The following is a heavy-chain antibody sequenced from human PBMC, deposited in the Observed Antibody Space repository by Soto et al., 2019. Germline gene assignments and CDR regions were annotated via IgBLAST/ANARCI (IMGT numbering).Heavy chain of an antibody. J-gene: IGHJ4*01. CDR3: ARGTPTPGTDY. CDR1: GFNFRSYW. Sequence: GGSLRLSCAASGFNFRSYWMNWVRRAPGKGLEWLANIREDGRDMYYVDSVKGRFTVSRDNAKNSLYLDMNSLRAEDTAVYYCARGTPTPGTDYWGQGTLVTVSS. CDR2: IREDGRDM. V-gene: IGHV3-7*03. D-gene: IGHD1-26*01.